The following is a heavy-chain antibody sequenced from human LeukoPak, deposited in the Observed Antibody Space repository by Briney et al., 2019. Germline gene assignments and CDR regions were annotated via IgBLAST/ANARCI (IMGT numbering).Heavy chain of an antibody. J-gene: IGHJ4*02. D-gene: IGHD6-13*01. CDR2: IRKKSNSYTT. CDR3: TTLLYIAAAFNRSFVSSRDNY. Sequence: PGGSLRLSCAASGFTFSDHYMDWVRQAPGKGLEWVGRIRKKSNSYTTEYAASVKGRFTISRDDSKNSLYLQMNSLKTEDTAVYYCTTLLYIAAAFNRSFVSSRDNYWGQGTLVTVSS. V-gene: IGHV3-72*01. CDR1: GFTFSDHY.